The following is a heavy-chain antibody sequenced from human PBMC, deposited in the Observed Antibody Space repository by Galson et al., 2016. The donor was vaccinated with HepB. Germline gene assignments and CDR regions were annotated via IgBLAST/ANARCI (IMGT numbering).Heavy chain of an antibody. D-gene: IGHD3/OR15-3a*01. J-gene: IGHJ4*02. V-gene: IGHV3-15*05. CDR1: GLSVSDAW. CDR2: IRNKRDGGTA. Sequence: LRLSCAVSGLSVSDAWMTWVRQAPGKGLEWVGNIRNKRDGGTADYGAPVKGRFTISRDDSKNTLYLQMSSLKTDDTAVYFCTTWDWGLDCWGQGTLVTVSP. CDR3: TTWDWGLDC.